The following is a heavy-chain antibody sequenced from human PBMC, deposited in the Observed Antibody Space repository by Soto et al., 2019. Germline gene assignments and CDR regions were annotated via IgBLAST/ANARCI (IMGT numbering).Heavy chain of an antibody. CDR1: GGSISSSSYY. CDR3: ARIGYCGGDCYWGVVDY. Sequence: QLQLQESGPGLVKPSETLSLTCTVSGGSISSSSYYWGWIRQPPGKGLEWIGSIYYSGSTYYNPSLKSRVTISVDTSKNQFSLKLSSVTAADTAVYYCARIGYCGGDCYWGVVDYWGQGTLVTVSS. V-gene: IGHV4-39*01. J-gene: IGHJ4*02. D-gene: IGHD2-21*01. CDR2: IYYSGST.